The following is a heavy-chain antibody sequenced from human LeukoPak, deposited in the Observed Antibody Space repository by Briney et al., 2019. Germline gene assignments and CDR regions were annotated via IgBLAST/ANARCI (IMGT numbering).Heavy chain of an antibody. D-gene: IGHD6-19*01. CDR2: ISYDGSKK. Sequence: GGSLRLSCATSGFTFSSYGMHWVRQAPGRGLEWVAIISYDGSKKYYADSVKGGFTISRDNSKNTVYLQMNSLSGEDTAVYNCAKDRLAEQWLAPLDYWGQGTLVTVSS. CDR3: AKDRLAEQWLAPLDY. V-gene: IGHV3-30*18. J-gene: IGHJ4*02. CDR1: GFTFSSYG.